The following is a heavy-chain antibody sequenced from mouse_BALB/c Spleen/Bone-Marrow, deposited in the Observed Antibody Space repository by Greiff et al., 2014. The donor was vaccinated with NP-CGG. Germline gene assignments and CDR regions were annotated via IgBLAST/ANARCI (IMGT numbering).Heavy chain of an antibody. CDR2: IDPANGNT. V-gene: IGHV14-3*02. Sequence: VQLQQSGAELVKPGASVKLSCTASGFNIKDTYMHWVKQRPEQGLEWIGRIDPANGNTKYDPKFQGKATITADTSSNTAYLQLSSLTSEDTAVYYCASYYYGRAWSAYWGQGTLVTVSA. CDR3: ASYYYGRAWSAY. CDR1: GFNIKDTY. J-gene: IGHJ3*01. D-gene: IGHD1-1*01.